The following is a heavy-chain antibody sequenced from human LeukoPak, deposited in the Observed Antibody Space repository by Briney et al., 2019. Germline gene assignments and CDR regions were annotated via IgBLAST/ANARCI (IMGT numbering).Heavy chain of an antibody. CDR2: IYYSGST. V-gene: IGHV4-59*08. CDR1: GGSISSYY. CDR3: ARLAGYGSGSYYPDY. Sequence: SETLSLTCTVSGGSISSYYWSWIRQPPGKGLEWIGYIYYSGSTKYNPSLKSRVTISVDTSKNQSYLKLSSVTAADTAVYYCARLAGYGSGSYYPDYWGQGTLVTVSS. J-gene: IGHJ4*02. D-gene: IGHD3-10*01.